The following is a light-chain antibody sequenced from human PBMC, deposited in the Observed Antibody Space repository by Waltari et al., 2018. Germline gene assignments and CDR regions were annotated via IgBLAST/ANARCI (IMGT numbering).Light chain of an antibody. CDR2: RDN. J-gene: IGLJ7*01. CDR3: QVRDSNTAV. CDR1: NIGGKR. V-gene: IGLV3-9*01. Sequence: SYELTQPLSVSVAPGQTATITCCGNNIGGKRGHWYQQKPGQAPVLVIYRDNNRPSGIPDRFSGSNSGNTATLTINGAQVGDEADYYCQVRDSNTAVFGGGTHLTVL.